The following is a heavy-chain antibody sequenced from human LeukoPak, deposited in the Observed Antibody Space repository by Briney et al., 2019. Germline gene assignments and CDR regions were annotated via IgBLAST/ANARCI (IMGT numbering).Heavy chain of an antibody. J-gene: IGHJ3*02. CDR3: GRSYHDDAWAAFGM. CDR2: IYHNGVT. Sequence: SETLSLTCTVSGVSISSSNSYWGWIRQPPGKGLEWIGSIYHNGVTFSNASLRSRLSISVDTSKNQFSLRLSSVTAADTAVYYCGRSYHDDAWAAFGMWGQGTVVTISS. D-gene: IGHD2-2*01. CDR1: GVSISSSNSY. V-gene: IGHV4-39*07.